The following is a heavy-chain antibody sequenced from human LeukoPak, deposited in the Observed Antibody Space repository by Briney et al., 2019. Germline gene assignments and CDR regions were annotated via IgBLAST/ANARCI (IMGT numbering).Heavy chain of an antibody. V-gene: IGHV1-18*01. J-gene: IGHJ6*03. CDR1: GYTFTSYG. CDR3: ARVGVYCGGDCQYYYYYYMDV. Sequence: GASVKVSCKASGYTFTSYGTSWVRQAPGQGLEWMGWISAYNGNTNYAQTLQGRVTMTTDTSTSTAYMELRSLRSDDTAVYYCARVGVYCGGDCQYYYYYYMDVWGKGTTVTISS. CDR2: ISAYNGNT. D-gene: IGHD2-21*02.